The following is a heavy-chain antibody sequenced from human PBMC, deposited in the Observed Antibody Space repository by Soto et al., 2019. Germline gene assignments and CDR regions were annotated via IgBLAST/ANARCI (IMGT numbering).Heavy chain of an antibody. CDR2: ISYDGSNK. J-gene: IGHJ3*02. CDR1: GFTFSSYG. CDR3: AKVIVVVTAKEDAFDI. Sequence: GGSLRLSCAASGFTFSSYGMHWVRQAPGKGLEWVAVISYDGSNKYYADSVKGRFTISRDNSKNTLYLQMNSLRAEDTAVYYCAKVIVVVTAKEDAFDIWGQGTMLTVSS. D-gene: IGHD2-21*02. V-gene: IGHV3-30*18.